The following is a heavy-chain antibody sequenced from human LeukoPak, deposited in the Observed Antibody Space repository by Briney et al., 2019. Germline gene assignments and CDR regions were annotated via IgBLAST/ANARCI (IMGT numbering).Heavy chain of an antibody. D-gene: IGHD3-10*01. CDR2: IYTSEST. Sequence: SQTLSLTCSASGGSISSSNYYWSWIRQPAGKGLEWIGRIYTSESTNYNPSLKSRVTISVDTSRNQFSLKLSSVTAADTAVYYCARGLWFGDENPPYFDYWGQGILVTVSS. CDR3: ARGLWFGDENPPYFDY. J-gene: IGHJ4*02. V-gene: IGHV4-61*02. CDR1: GGSISSSNYY.